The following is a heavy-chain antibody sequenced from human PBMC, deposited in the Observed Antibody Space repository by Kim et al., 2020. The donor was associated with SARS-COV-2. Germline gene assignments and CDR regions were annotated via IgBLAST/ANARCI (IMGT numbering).Heavy chain of an antibody. CDR3: AREGDSSSLA. CDR2: ST. J-gene: IGHJ4*02. D-gene: IGHD6-6*01. Sequence: STYNNPSLKSRVTKSVDTSKNQFALKQSSVPAGDTAVYYCAREGDSSSLAWGQGTLVTVSS. V-gene: IGHV4-30-2*05.